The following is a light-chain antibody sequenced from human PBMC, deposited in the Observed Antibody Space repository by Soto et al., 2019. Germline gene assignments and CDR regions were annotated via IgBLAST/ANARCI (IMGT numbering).Light chain of an antibody. CDR1: QSVGSN. V-gene: IGKV3-15*01. J-gene: IGKJ1*01. Sequence: EIVMTQSPATLSVSPGERATLSCRARQSVGSNLAWYQQKPGQAPRLLIYGASTRAAGIPVRFSGSGSGTEFTLTISSLQSEDFAVYFCQQYNNRWTFGPGTKVEIK. CDR2: GAS. CDR3: QQYNNRWT.